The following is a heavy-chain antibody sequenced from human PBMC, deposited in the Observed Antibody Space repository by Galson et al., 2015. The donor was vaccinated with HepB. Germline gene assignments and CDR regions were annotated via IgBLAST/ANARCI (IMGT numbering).Heavy chain of an antibody. CDR2: IRSSGDLT. J-gene: IGHJ4*02. CDR1: GFTFSSYA. Sequence: SLRLSCAASGFTFSSYAMSWVRQAPGKGLEWVSFIRSSGDLTFYADSVKGRFTISRDNSKNTLFLEMNSLRAEDTAIYYCAKRNNYVSGGHPFDYWGQGILVTVSS. V-gene: IGHV3-23*01. D-gene: IGHD2-15*01. CDR3: AKRNNYVSGGHPFDY.